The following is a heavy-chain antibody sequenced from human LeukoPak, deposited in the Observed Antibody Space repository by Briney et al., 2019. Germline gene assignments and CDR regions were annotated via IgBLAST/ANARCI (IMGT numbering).Heavy chain of an antibody. J-gene: IGHJ3*02. D-gene: IGHD3-10*01. CDR1: GFTFSSYS. V-gene: IGHV3-21*01. CDR2: ISSSSSYI. Sequence: GGSLRLSCAASGFTFSSYSMNWVRQAPGKGLEWVSSISSSSSYIYYAGSVKGRFTISRDNAKNSLYLQMNSLRAEDTAVYYCARDGSYGSGSYYWYAFDIWGQGTMVTVSS. CDR3: ARDGSYGSGSYYWYAFDI.